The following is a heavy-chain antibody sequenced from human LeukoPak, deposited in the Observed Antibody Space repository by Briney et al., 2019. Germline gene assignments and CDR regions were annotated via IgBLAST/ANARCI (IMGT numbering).Heavy chain of an antibody. CDR2: ISSSSTTTI. V-gene: IGHV3-48*04. CDR3: AKLRSNWNDYDSFDY. CDR1: GFTFSSYS. Sequence: PGGSLRLSCAASGFTFSSYSMNWVRQAPGKGLEWVSYISSSSTTTIYYADSVKGRFTISRDNARNSLYLQMNSLRAEDTALYYCAKLRSNWNDYDSFDYWGQGTLVTVSS. D-gene: IGHD1-1*01. J-gene: IGHJ4*02.